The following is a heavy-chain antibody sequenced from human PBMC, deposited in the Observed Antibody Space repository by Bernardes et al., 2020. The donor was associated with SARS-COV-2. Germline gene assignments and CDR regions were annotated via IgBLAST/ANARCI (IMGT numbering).Heavy chain of an antibody. CDR3: AHIQADPTRRPNYFDY. D-gene: IGHD1-1*01. Sequence: GGSLRLSCAASGFTFSSYGMHWVRQAPGKGLEWVAVISYDGSNKYYADSVKGRFTISRDNSKNTLYLQMNSLRAEDTAVYYCAHIQADPTRRPNYFDYWGQGTLVTVSS. CDR2: ISYDGSNK. CDR1: GFTFSSYG. J-gene: IGHJ4*02. V-gene: IGHV3-30*03.